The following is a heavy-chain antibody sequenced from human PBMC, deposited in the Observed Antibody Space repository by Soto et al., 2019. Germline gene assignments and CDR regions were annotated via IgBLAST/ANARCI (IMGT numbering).Heavy chain of an antibody. V-gene: IGHV1-2*02. CDR1: GYTFINYY. CDR2: ISPKSGGT. D-gene: IGHD2-21*02. J-gene: IGHJ4*02. Sequence: ASVEVSCKXSGYTFINYYMHWVRQAPGRGFEWMGRISPKSGGTNYAQKFQGRVSMTWDTSLKTAYMELSSLMSDDTAVYHCARPPGYISDWHYFDLWGQGTLVTVSS. CDR3: ARPPGYISDWHYFDL.